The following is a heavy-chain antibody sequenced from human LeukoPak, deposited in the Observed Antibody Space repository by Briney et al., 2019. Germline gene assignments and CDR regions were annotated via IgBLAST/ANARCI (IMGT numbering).Heavy chain of an antibody. J-gene: IGHJ4*02. CDR1: GDSISSKNW. CDR3: ARDRGYSKSWSFDY. V-gene: IGHV4-4*02. CDR2: IYHGGNT. D-gene: IGHD6-13*01. Sequence: PSGTLSLTCAVSGDSISSKNWWNWVRQPPGKGLEWIGEIYHGGNTNYNPSLKSRVTISVDKSKNQFSLILSSVTAADTAVYYCARDRGYSKSWSFDYWGQGTLVTVSS.